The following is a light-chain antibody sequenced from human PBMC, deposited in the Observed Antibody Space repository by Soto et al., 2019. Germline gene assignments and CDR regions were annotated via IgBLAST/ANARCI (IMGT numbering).Light chain of an antibody. CDR2: DAS. Sequence: EIVLTQSPATLSLSPGERATLSCRASQSVSSYLAWYQQKPGQAPRLLIYDASNRATGIPARFSGSGSGTDFALTISSLEPEDFAVYYCQKRSNWTSTFGGGTKVEIK. V-gene: IGKV3-11*01. J-gene: IGKJ4*01. CDR3: QKRSNWTST. CDR1: QSVSSY.